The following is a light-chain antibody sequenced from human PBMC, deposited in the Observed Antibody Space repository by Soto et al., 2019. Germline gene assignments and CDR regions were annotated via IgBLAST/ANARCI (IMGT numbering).Light chain of an antibody. CDR1: QSVSSSY. J-gene: IGKJ4*01. CDR3: QPYGSSPLT. CDR2: GAS. V-gene: IGKV3-20*01. Sequence: EIVLTQSPGTLSLSPGERATLSCRASQSVSSSYLAWYQQKPGQAPRLLIDGASSRATGIPDRFSGSGSGTGFNLTISRMEPEDVAVYYCQPYGSSPLTFGGGTKVEIK.